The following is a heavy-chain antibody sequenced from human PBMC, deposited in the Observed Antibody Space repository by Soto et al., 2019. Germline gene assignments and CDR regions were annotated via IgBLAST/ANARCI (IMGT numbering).Heavy chain of an antibody. V-gene: IGHV4-39*01. CDR3: ARPLDYDFWSGYFMGFDY. Sequence: QLQLQESGPGLVKPSETLSLTCTVSGGSISSSSYYWGWIRQPPGKGLEWIGGIYYSGSTYYNPSLKSRVTISVDTSKNQFSLKLSSVTAADTAVYYCARPLDYDFWSGYFMGFDYWGQGTLVTVSS. CDR2: IYYSGST. CDR1: GGSISSSSYY. J-gene: IGHJ4*02. D-gene: IGHD3-3*01.